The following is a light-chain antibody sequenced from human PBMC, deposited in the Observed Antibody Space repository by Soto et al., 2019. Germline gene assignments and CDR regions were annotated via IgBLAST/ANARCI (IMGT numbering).Light chain of an antibody. CDR3: SSYSNTTTRYV. J-gene: IGLJ1*01. Sequence: QSALTQPASVSGSPGQSVTVSCTGSSNDVGYSNYVSWYQQHAGKAPKLMIYEVNHRPSGVSDRFSGSKSGNTASLTISGLQAEDEADYYCSSYSNTTTRYVFGAGTKVTVL. V-gene: IGLV2-14*01. CDR2: EVN. CDR1: SNDVGYSNY.